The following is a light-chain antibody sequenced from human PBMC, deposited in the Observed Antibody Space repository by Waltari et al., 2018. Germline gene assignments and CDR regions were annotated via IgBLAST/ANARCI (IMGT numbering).Light chain of an antibody. CDR1: SSNIGSNT. V-gene: IGLV1-44*01. CDR3: AAWDDSLSAVYV. CDR2: PND. J-gene: IGLJ1*01. Sequence: QSVLTQPPSTSGTPGQRVTISCSGSSSNIGSNTVNWYQQLPGTAPQLLIFPNDHRPSGVPDRFSGSKSGTSASLAISGLQSEDEAEYYCAAWDDSLSAVYVFGTGTKVTVL.